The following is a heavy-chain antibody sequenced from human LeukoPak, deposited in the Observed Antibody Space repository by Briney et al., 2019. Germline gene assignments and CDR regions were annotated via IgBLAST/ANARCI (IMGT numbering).Heavy chain of an antibody. V-gene: IGHV3-30*02. CDR3: ARVPASVYALDI. CDR2: IRHAGTSK. CDR1: GFTFSHFA. D-gene: IGHD2-2*01. J-gene: IGHJ3*02. Sequence: PGGSLRLSCAASGFTFSHFAMHWVRQAPGKGLEWVAVIRHAGTSKYYADSVKGRFTISRDNSNNTLYLQMNNLGPEDTALYYCARVPASVYALDIWGQGTMVTISS.